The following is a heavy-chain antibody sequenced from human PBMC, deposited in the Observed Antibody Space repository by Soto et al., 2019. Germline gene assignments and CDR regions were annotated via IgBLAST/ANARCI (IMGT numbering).Heavy chain of an antibody. D-gene: IGHD5-12*01. Sequence: QVQLVQSGAEMKKPGSSVKVSCKASGGTFSNYAINWVRQAPGQGLEWMGGIIPIFGTANYAQKFQGRVTITADESTSTAYLDLSSLRSEDTAVYYCARPVEMATISRSYLFYWGQGTLVTVSS. CDR1: GGTFSNYA. V-gene: IGHV1-69*01. CDR3: ARPVEMATISRSYLFY. J-gene: IGHJ4*02. CDR2: IIPIFGTA.